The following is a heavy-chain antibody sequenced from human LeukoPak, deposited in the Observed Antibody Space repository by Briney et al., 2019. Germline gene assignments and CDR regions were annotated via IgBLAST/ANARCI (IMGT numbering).Heavy chain of an antibody. CDR2: ISYDGSNK. CDR3: ARESKYCSGGSCYSGGPFDY. CDR1: GFTFSSYA. Sequence: GRSLRLSCAASGFTFSSYAMHWVRQAPGKGLEWVAVISYDGSNKYYADSVKGRFTISRDNSKNTPYLQMNSLRAEDTAVYYCARESKYCSGGSCYSGGPFDYWGQGTLVTVSS. D-gene: IGHD2-15*01. V-gene: IGHV3-30*01. J-gene: IGHJ4*02.